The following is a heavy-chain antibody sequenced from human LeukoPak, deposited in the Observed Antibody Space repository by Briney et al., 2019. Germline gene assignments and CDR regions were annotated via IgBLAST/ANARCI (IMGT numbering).Heavy chain of an antibody. V-gene: IGHV5-10-1*01. CDR1: GYSFSSYW. CDR3: ASLFRDDAFDI. J-gene: IGHJ3*02. Sequence: GESMKISCKGSGYSFSSYWIIWVRQMPGKGLEWMGTIDPSDSYSNYSPAFQGHVTISADKSIRTAYLQWSSLKASDTAMYYCASLFRDDAFDIWGQGTMVTVPS. CDR2: IDPSDSYS.